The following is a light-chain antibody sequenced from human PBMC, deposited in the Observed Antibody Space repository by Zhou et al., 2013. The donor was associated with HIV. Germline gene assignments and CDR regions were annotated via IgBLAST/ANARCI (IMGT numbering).Light chain of an antibody. CDR3: QQYYSFPWT. Sequence: DVRMTQSPSSLSASVGDRVTITCRASQGIANDLAWYQQRPGTVPRVLIYAASTLQPGVPSRFSGSGSGTDFTLTISCLQSEDFATYYCQQYYSFPWTFGQGTKVEIK. CDR1: QGIAND. CDR2: AAS. V-gene: IGKV1-27*01. J-gene: IGKJ1*01.